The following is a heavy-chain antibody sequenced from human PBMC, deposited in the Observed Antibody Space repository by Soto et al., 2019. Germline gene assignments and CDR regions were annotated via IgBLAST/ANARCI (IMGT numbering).Heavy chain of an antibody. CDR2: TNPNSGNT. CDR3: ARGRGFCSSTSCHPGGYYYGMDV. Sequence: ASVKVSCKASGYTFTSYDINWVRQATGQGLEWMGWTNPNSGNTGYAQKFQGRVTMTRNTSISTAYMELSSLRSEDTAVYYCARGRGFCSSTSCHPGGYYYGMDVWGQGTTVTVSS. CDR1: GYTFTSYD. V-gene: IGHV1-8*01. J-gene: IGHJ6*02. D-gene: IGHD2-2*01.